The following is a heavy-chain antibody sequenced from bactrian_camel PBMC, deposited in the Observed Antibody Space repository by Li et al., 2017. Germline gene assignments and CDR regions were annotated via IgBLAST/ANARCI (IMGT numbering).Heavy chain of an antibody. CDR1: EASGLTFGGYV. D-gene: IGHD6*01. CDR2: ISWTGGNP. Sequence: QVQLVESGGGLVQAGGSLRLSCTASEASGLTFGGYVMGWFRQAPGKEREGVSCISWTGGNPYYAEFVKGRFTISQDNAKRTVYLQMNSLKPEDTATYYCAASGLHSCGGSWRFITPGGFQGWGQGTQVTVS. CDR3: AASGLHSCGGSWRFITPGGFQG. V-gene: IGHV3S60*01. J-gene: IGHJ4*01.